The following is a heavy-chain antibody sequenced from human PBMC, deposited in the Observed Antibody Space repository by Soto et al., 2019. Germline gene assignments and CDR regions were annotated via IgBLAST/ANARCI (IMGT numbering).Heavy chain of an antibody. Sequence: QLQLQESGSGLVRPSQTLSLTCAVSGGSISSGGYSWNWIRQPPGKGLEWIGYLYHSGSTFYNPSLKSRVTISVDKSKNQFSLKLSSVTAADTAVYYCARDQLEGNWFDPWGQGTLVTVSS. J-gene: IGHJ5*02. CDR1: GGSISSGGYS. CDR3: ARDQLEGNWFDP. CDR2: LYHSGST. V-gene: IGHV4-30-2*01. D-gene: IGHD1-1*01.